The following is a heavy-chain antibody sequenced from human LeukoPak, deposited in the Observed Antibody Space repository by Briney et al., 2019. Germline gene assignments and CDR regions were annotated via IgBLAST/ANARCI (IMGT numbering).Heavy chain of an antibody. J-gene: IGHJ3*02. D-gene: IGHD3-3*01. CDR3: TTDFPLLEWFSDAFDI. CDR2: IKSKTDGGTT. CDR1: GFTFSNAW. V-gene: IGHV3-15*01. Sequence: GGSLRLSCAASGFTFSNAWMSWVRQAPGKGLEWVGRIKSKTDGGTTDYAAPVKGRFTISRDDSKNTLYLQMNSLKTEDTAVYYCTTDFPLLEWFSDAFDIWGQGTMVTVSS.